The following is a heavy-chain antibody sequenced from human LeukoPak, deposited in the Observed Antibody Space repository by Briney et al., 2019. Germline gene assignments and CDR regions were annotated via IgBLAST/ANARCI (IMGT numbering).Heavy chain of an antibody. CDR3: ARDRLDSYHPFDY. Sequence: GGSLRLSCAASGFTFSSYEMNWVRQAPGKGLEWVSYISSSGSTIYYADSVKGRFTISRDNAKNSLYLQMNSLRAEDTAVYYCARDRLDSYHPFDYWGQGTLVTVSS. J-gene: IGHJ4*02. D-gene: IGHD3-16*02. CDR1: GFTFSSYE. V-gene: IGHV3-48*03. CDR2: ISSSGSTI.